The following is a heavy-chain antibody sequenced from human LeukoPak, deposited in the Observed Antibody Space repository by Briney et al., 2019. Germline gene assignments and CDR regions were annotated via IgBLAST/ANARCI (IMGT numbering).Heavy chain of an antibody. J-gene: IGHJ6*03. Sequence: GASVKVSCKASGYTFTSYDINWVRQATGQGLEWMGWMNPNSGNTGYAQKFQGRVTITRNTSISTAYMELSSLRSEDTAVYYCARGRRVKAAAGLKLYYMDVWGKGTTVTVSS. V-gene: IGHV1-8*03. D-gene: IGHD6-13*01. CDR1: GYTFTSYD. CDR3: ARGRRVKAAAGLKLYYMDV. CDR2: MNPNSGNT.